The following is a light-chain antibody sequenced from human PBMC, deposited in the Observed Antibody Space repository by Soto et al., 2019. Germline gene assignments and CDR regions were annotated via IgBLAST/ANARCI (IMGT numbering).Light chain of an antibody. V-gene: IGKV3-20*01. CDR3: QQYGSSRT. CDR1: QSISSSY. Sequence: TQSPSTLSASVLDRVTITCLASQSISSSYLAWYQQKPGQAPRLLVYGASSRATGIPDRFSGSGSGTDFTLTISRLEPEDFAVYYCQQYGSSRTFGQGTKVDI. CDR2: GAS. J-gene: IGKJ1*01.